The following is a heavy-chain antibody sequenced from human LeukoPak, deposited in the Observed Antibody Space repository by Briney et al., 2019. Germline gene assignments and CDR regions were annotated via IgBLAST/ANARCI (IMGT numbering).Heavy chain of an antibody. Sequence: PGGSLRLSCAASGFTFSSHGMHWVRQAPGKGLEWVAVISYDGSNKYYADSVKGRFTISRDNSKNTLYLQMNSLRAEDTAVYYCAKDLEQGRYFDYWGQGTLVTVSS. CDR1: GFTFSSHG. V-gene: IGHV3-30*18. CDR3: AKDLEQGRYFDY. D-gene: IGHD1-1*01. J-gene: IGHJ4*02. CDR2: ISYDGSNK.